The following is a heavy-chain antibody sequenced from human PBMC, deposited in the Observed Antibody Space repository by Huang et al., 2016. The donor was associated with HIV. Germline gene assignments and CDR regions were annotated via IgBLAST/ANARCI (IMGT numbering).Heavy chain of an antibody. CDR3: ATKTAGMDI. CDR1: TFRFGAYW. Sequence: VESGGRLVQPGGSIRLSCVGSTFRFGAYWMSWVRQPPGKGLELVANIRKDESEKYYVDSVKGRFNISRDNAKKVVFLEMNNVRVEDTATYFCATKTAGMDIWGQGTTVTVS. J-gene: IGHJ6*02. V-gene: IGHV3-7*03. CDR2: IRKDESEK. D-gene: IGHD1-7*01.